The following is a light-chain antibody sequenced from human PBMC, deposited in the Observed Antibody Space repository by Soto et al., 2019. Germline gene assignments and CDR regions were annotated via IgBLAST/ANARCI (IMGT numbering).Light chain of an antibody. V-gene: IGLV2-14*01. CDR2: DVS. CDR3: SSYTSSSTYV. CDR1: STDIGRYNY. J-gene: IGLJ1*01. Sequence: QSVLTQPASGSGSPGQSITISCTETSTDIGRYNYVSWYQQHPGKAPKLMIYDVSNRPSGVSNRFSGSKSGNTASLTISGLQAEDEADYYCSSYTSSSTYVFGTGTKVTVL.